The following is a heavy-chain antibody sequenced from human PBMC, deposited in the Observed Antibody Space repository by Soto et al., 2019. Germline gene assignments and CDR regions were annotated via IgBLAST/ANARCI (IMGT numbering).Heavy chain of an antibody. D-gene: IGHD5-12*01. Sequence: PGGSLRLSCAASVFTFSSYGMHFVRQAPGKGLDWVAVIWYDGSDKYYADSVKGRFTISRYNSKNTLCLQMNSLRAEDTAVYYCARASFKPHYSGYNLAFEYWVQGTLVTVSP. CDR3: ARASFKPHYSGYNLAFEY. CDR1: VFTFSSYG. CDR2: IWYDGSDK. V-gene: IGHV3-33*01. J-gene: IGHJ4*02.